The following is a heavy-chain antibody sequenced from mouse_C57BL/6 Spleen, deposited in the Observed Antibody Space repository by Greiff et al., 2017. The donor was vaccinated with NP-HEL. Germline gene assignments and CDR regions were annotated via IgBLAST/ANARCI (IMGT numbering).Heavy chain of an antibody. CDR3: ARHYSNYVYFDV. CDR1: GFTFSDYG. D-gene: IGHD2-5*01. CDR2: ISSGSSTI. V-gene: IGHV5-17*01. Sequence: EVKLVESGGGLVKPGGSLKLSCAASGFTFSDYGMHWVRQAPEKGLEWVAYISSGSSTIYYADTVKGRFTISRDNAKNTLFLQMTSLRSEDTAMYYCARHYSNYVYFDVWGTGTTVTVSS. J-gene: IGHJ1*03.